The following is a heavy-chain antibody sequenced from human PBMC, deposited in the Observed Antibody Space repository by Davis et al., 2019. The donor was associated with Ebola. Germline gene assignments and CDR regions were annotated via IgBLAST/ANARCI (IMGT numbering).Heavy chain of an antibody. D-gene: IGHD6-13*01. CDR2: IYYSGST. Sequence: SETLSLTCTVSAGSISSYYWSWIRQPPGKGLEWIGYIYYSGSTNYNPSLKSRVTISVDTSKNQFSLKLSSVTAADTAVYYCARVIAAADTEGNWFDPWGQGTLVTVSS. J-gene: IGHJ5*02. CDR1: AGSISSYY. V-gene: IGHV4-59*01. CDR3: ARVIAAADTEGNWFDP.